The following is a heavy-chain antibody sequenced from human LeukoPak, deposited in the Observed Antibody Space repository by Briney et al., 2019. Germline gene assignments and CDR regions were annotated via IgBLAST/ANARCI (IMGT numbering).Heavy chain of an antibody. V-gene: IGHV1-69*02. J-gene: IGHJ3*02. CDR3: AQYDFWSGYLADDAFDI. Sequence: SVKVSCKASGGTFSSYTISWVRQAPGQGLEWMGRIIPILGIANYAQKFQGRVTITADKSTSTAYMELSSLRSEDTAVYYCAQYDFWSGYLADDAFDIWGQGTMVTVPS. CDR2: IIPILGIA. D-gene: IGHD3-3*01. CDR1: GGTFSSYT.